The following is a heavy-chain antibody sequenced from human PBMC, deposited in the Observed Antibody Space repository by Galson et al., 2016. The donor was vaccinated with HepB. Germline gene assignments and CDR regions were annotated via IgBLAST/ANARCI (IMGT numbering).Heavy chain of an antibody. J-gene: IGHJ4*02. CDR2: IYRGGGT. CDR1: GFAASSNF. CDR3: ARGGDSSAGGS. D-gene: IGHD3-22*01. Sequence: SLRLSCAASGFAASSNFLTWVRQAPGKGLEWVSLIYRGGGTNYADSVKGRFTISRDNTNNTLYLQLNSLKVDDTAVYYCARGGDSSAGGSRGQGTLVTVSS. V-gene: IGHV3-53*01.